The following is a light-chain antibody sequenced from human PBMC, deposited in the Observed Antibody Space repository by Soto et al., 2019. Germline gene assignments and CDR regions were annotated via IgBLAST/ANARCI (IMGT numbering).Light chain of an antibody. V-gene: IGKV3-15*01. J-gene: IGKJ5*01. Sequence: EIVLTQSPATLSLSPGERAILSCRASQSVSAFLAWFQQKPGQAPRLLIYGASTRATGIPARFSGSGSGTEFTLTISSLQSEDFATFYCQQFYTYLLTFGGGTRLEIK. CDR2: GAS. CDR1: QSVSAF. CDR3: QQFYTYLLT.